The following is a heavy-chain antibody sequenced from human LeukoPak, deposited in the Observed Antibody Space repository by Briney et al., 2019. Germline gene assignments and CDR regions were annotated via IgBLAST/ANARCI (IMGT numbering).Heavy chain of an antibody. CDR2: IKPKTDGETT. CDR3: ITPLPYSAQ. CDR1: GFTFSSYA. D-gene: IGHD2-21*01. Sequence: GSLRLSCAASGFTFSSYAMSWVRQAPGKGLEWVGRIKPKTDGETTEYAAPVKGRFSISRDDSKNMLYLQMNSLKTEDTAVYYCITPLPYSAQGGQGTLVTVSS. V-gene: IGHV3-15*01. J-gene: IGHJ4*02.